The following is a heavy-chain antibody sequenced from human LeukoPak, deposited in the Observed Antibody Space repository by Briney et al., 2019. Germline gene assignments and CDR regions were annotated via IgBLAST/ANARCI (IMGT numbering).Heavy chain of an antibody. Sequence: GGSLRLSCAASGFIFSTSAMHWVRQAPGKGLEWVAVISYDGSKKYYAESVKGRFTISSDNSKNTLYLQVNSLRAEDTAVYYCAKDWAGNGGFDYWGQGTLVTVSS. V-gene: IGHV3-30*18. D-gene: IGHD4-23*01. J-gene: IGHJ4*02. CDR2: ISYDGSKK. CDR1: GFIFSTSA. CDR3: AKDWAGNGGFDY.